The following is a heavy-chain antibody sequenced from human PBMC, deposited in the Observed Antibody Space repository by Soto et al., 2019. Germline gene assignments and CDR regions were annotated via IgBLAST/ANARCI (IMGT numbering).Heavy chain of an antibody. J-gene: IGHJ4*02. D-gene: IGHD6-13*01. Sequence: PGGSLRLSCAASGFTFSSYSMNWVRQAPGKGLEWVSSISSSSSYIYYADSVEGRFTISRDNAKNSLYLQMNSLRAEDTAVYYCARDLGSSSWYSPYDYWGQGTLVTVSS. CDR2: ISSSSSYI. CDR1: GFTFSSYS. V-gene: IGHV3-21*01. CDR3: ARDLGSSSWYSPYDY.